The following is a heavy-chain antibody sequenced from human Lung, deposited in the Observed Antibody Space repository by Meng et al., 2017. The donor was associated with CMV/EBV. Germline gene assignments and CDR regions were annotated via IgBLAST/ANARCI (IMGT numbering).Heavy chain of an antibody. J-gene: IGHJ3*02. V-gene: IGHV4-59*01. D-gene: IGHD1-1*01. CDR3: AGPDDMGSSPHDPFDI. CDR2: ISYTGYI. CDR1: GASISANY. Sequence: SXTXSLXXTVSGASISANYWSWSRRPPGKGLEYIGSISYTGYIEYNPSLKGRVAISLDTSKNQFSLKLASVTAADTAMYYCAGPDDMGSSPHDPFDIWGQGXMVTVSS.